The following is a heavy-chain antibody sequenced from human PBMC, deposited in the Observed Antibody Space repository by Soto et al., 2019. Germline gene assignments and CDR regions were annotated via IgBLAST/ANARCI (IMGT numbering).Heavy chain of an antibody. Sequence: QVQLQESGPGLVKPSQTLSLTCTVSGGSISSGGYYWSWIRQHPGKGLEWIGYMYYSGNTYYNPSSKSRVTISVDTSKNQFSLKLSSVTAADTAVYYCARDSGLGGYCSGGSCYDDAFDIWGQGTMVTVSS. V-gene: IGHV4-31*03. J-gene: IGHJ3*02. CDR1: GGSISSGGYY. CDR3: ARDSGLGGYCSGGSCYDDAFDI. CDR2: MYYSGNT. D-gene: IGHD2-15*01.